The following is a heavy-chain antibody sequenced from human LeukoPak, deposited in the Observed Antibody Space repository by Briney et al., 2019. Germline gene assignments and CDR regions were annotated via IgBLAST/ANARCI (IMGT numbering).Heavy chain of an antibody. J-gene: IGHJ4*02. V-gene: IGHV4-31*03. D-gene: IGHD5-18*01. Sequence: SETLSLTCTVSGGSISSGGYYWSWIRQHPGKGLEWIGYIYYSGSTYYNPSLKSRVTISVDTSKNQFSLKLSSVTAADTAVYYCAGGCYGYSYGHYYFDYWGQGTLVTVSS. CDR3: AGGCYGYSYGHYYFDY. CDR1: GGSISSGGYY. CDR2: IYYSGST.